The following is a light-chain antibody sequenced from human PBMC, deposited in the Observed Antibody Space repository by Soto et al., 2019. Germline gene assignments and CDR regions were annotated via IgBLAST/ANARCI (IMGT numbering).Light chain of an antibody. V-gene: IGKV3-20*01. CDR3: QHYGSSPIT. J-gene: IGKJ5*01. CDR2: GAS. CDR1: QSVSSR. Sequence: EIVLTQSPGTLSLSPGERAILSCRARQSVSSRLAWYQQKPGQAPRLLISGASSRATGIPDRFSGSGSATDFTLTISILEPEDFALYYCQHYGSSPITFGQGTRLERK.